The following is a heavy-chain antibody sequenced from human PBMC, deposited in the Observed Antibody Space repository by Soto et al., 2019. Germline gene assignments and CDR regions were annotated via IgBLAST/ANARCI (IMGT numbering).Heavy chain of an antibody. CDR3: AKWEGLGSDYYYYAMDV. CDR1: GGSISSGGYY. Sequence: LSLTCTVSGGSISSGGYYWTWIRQHPGKGLEWIAYIYHSGYTFYNPSLKSRVTMSVDTSKNQFSLKLRSVTAADTAVYYCAKWEGLGSDYYYYAMDVWGQGTTVTVSS. CDR2: IYHSGYT. V-gene: IGHV4-31*03. J-gene: IGHJ6*02. D-gene: IGHD1-26*01.